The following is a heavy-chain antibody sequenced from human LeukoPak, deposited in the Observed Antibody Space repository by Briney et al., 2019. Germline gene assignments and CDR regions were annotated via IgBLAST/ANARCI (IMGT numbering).Heavy chain of an antibody. D-gene: IGHD2-2*01. V-gene: IGHV1-2*02. CDR1: GYAFTGYY. CDR2: IKPNNGGT. J-gene: IGHJ5*02. CDR3: ARARGDIVVVPAAIWFDP. Sequence: ASVKVSCKASGYAFTGYYMHWVRQAPGQGLEWMGWIKPNNGGTNYAQKFQGRVTMTRDTSISTAYMELSRLRSDDTAVYYCARARGDIVVVPAAIWFDPWGQGTLVTVSS.